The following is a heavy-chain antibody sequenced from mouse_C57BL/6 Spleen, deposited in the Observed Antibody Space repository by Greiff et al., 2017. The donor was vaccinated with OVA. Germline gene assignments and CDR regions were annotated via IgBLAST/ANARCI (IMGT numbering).Heavy chain of an antibody. J-gene: IGHJ4*01. CDR1: GFSFNTYA. CDR3: VRHDYGSRGGYAMDY. CDR2: IRSKSNNYAT. D-gene: IGHD1-1*01. Sequence: EVQGVESGGGLVQPKGSLKLSCAASGFSFNTYAMNWVRQAPGKGLEWVARIRSKSNNYATYYADSVKDRFTISRDDSESMLYLQMNNLKTEDTAMYYCVRHDYGSRGGYAMDYWGQGTSVTVSS. V-gene: IGHV10-1*01.